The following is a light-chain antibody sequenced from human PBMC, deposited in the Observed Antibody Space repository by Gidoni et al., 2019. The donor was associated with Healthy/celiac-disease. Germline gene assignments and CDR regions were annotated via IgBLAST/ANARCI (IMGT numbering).Light chain of an antibody. CDR3: QQYGSSRMT. CDR2: GAS. J-gene: IGKJ1*01. Sequence: EIVLTQSPGTLSLSPGERATLSCRASQSVSSSYLAWYQQKPGQAPRLLIYGASSRATGIRDRFSGSGSGTDFTLTISRLEPEDFAVYYCQQYGSSRMTFGQGTKVEIK. V-gene: IGKV3-20*01. CDR1: QSVSSSY.